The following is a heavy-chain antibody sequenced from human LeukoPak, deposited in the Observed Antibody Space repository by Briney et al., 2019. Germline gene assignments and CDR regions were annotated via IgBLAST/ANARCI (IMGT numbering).Heavy chain of an antibody. D-gene: IGHD3-10*01. J-gene: IGHJ3*02. CDR3: ARGCVTMVRGVIITYAFGI. CDR1: GGSFSGYY. Sequence: SETLSLTCAVYGGSFSGYYWSWIRQPPGKGLEWIGEINHSGSTNYNPSLKSRVAISVDTSKNQFSLKLSSVTAADTAVYYCARGCVTMVRGVIITYAFGIWGQGTMVTVSS. V-gene: IGHV4-34*01. CDR2: INHSGST.